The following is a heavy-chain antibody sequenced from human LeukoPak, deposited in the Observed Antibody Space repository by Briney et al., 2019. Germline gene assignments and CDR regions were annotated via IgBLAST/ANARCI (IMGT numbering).Heavy chain of an antibody. Sequence: GGSLRLSCAASGFTFSSYAMSWVRQAPGKGLEWVSAISGSGGSTYYADSVRGRFTISRDNSKNTLYLQMNSLRAEDTAVYYCAKVLTPYSSSWLSFDYWGQGTLVTVSS. CDR3: AKVLTPYSSSWLSFDY. D-gene: IGHD6-13*01. J-gene: IGHJ4*02. V-gene: IGHV3-23*01. CDR2: ISGSGGST. CDR1: GFTFSSYA.